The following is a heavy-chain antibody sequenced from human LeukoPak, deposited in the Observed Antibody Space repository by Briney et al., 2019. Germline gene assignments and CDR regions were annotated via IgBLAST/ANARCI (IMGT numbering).Heavy chain of an antibody. J-gene: IGHJ5*02. CDR1: GGSFSGYY. D-gene: IGHD6-13*01. CDR2: INHSGST. V-gene: IGHV4-34*01. CDR3: ARRSSWYVIWFDP. Sequence: PSETLSLTCAVYGGSFSGYYWSWIRRPPGKGLEWIGEINHSGSTNYNPSLKSRVTISVDTSKNQFSLKLSSVTAADTAVYYCARRSSWYVIWFDPWGQGTLVTVSS.